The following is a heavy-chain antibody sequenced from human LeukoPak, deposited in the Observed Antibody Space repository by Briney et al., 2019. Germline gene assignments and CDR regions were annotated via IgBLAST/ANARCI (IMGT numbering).Heavy chain of an antibody. V-gene: IGHV3-74*01. J-gene: IGHJ4*02. Sequence: GGSLRLSCAASGFTLSSYEMHWVRQAPGKGLAWVSRINSDGSRTGYADAVKGRFTISRDNAKNMLYLQMNSLRVEDTAIYYCARELPREVTLDYWGQGTLVTVSS. CDR2: INSDGSRT. CDR3: ARELPREVTLDY. D-gene: IGHD2-21*02. CDR1: GFTLSSYE.